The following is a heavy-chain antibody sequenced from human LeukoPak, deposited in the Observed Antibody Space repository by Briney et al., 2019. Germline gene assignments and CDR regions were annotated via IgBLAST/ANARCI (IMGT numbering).Heavy chain of an antibody. D-gene: IGHD3-16*01. CDR1: GFTVSSNY. J-gene: IGHJ4*02. CDR2: IYRDGST. CDR3: ARDSYGKNYFDY. Sequence: GGSLRLSCAASGFTVSSNYMSWVRQAPGKGLEWVSVIYRDGSTYCADSVKGRFTISRDNSQNTLFLQMNSLRAEDTAVYYCARDSYGKNYFDYWGQGTLVTVSS. V-gene: IGHV3-53*01.